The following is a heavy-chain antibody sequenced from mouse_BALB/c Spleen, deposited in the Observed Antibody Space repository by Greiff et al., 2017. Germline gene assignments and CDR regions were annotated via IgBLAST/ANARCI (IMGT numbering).Heavy chain of an antibody. D-gene: IGHD2-4*01. J-gene: IGHJ2*01. CDR1: GYTFTDYE. CDR2: IDPETGGT. V-gene: IGHV1-15*01. Sequence: QQSGAELVRPGASVTLSCKASGYTFTDYEMHWVKQTPVHGLEWIGAIDPETGGTAYNQKFKGKATLTADKSSSTAYMELRSLTSEDSAVYYCTREDYDWPLDYWGQGTTLTVSS. CDR3: TREDYDWPLDY.